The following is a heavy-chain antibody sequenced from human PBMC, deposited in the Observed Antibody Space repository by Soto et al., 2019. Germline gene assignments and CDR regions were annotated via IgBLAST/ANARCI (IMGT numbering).Heavy chain of an antibody. V-gene: IGHV3-33*01. Sequence: GGSLRLSCAASGFTFSSYGMHWVRQAPGKGLEWVAVIWYDGTNKFYADSMKGRFTISRDNSKNTLYLQIDNLRAEDTAVYYCARDPRPSSGSYYPDYWGQGTLVTVSS. CDR1: GFTFSSYG. J-gene: IGHJ4*02. CDR2: IWYDGTNK. CDR3: ARDPRPSSGSYYPDY. D-gene: IGHD1-26*01.